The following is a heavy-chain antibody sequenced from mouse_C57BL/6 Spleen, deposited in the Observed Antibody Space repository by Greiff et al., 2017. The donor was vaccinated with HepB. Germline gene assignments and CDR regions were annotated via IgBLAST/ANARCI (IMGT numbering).Heavy chain of an antibody. CDR2: ISSGSSTI. J-gene: IGHJ4*01. Sequence: EVKLMESGGGLVKPGGSLKLSCAASGFTFSDYGMHWVRQAPEKGLEWVAYISSGSSTIYYADTVKGRFTISRDNAKNTLFLQMTSLRSEDTAMYYCASHYYGNAMDYWGQGTSVTVSS. D-gene: IGHD1-1*01. V-gene: IGHV5-17*01. CDR1: GFTFSDYG. CDR3: ASHYYGNAMDY.